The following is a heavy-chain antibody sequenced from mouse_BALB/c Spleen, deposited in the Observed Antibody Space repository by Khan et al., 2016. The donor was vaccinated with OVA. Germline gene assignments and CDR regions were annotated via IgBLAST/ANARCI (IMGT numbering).Heavy chain of an antibody. D-gene: IGHD2-2*01. J-gene: IGHJ2*01. V-gene: IGHV14-3*02. Sequence: VQLKQSGAELGKPGASVKLSCTASGFNIQDTYIHWVKQRPEQGLEWIGRIDPSNGNTKYDPKFQDKATITADPSSNTAYLQLSSLTSEDTAVYYCARNDGYDVDYWGQGTTLTVSS. CDR2: IDPSNGNT. CDR1: GFNIQDTY. CDR3: ARNDGYDVDY.